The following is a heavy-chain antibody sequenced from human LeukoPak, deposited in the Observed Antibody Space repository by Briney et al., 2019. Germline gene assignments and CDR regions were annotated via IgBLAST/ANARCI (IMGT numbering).Heavy chain of an antibody. J-gene: IGHJ5*02. V-gene: IGHV4-34*01. CDR3: ARVGRIAARRWFDP. D-gene: IGHD6-6*01. CDR2: INHSGST. CDR1: GGSFSGYY. Sequence: PSETLSLTCAVYGGSFSGYYWSWIRQPPGKGLEWIGEINHSGSTNYNPSLKSRVTISVDTSKNQFSLKLSSVTAADTAVYYCARVGRIAARRWFDPWGQGTLVTVSS.